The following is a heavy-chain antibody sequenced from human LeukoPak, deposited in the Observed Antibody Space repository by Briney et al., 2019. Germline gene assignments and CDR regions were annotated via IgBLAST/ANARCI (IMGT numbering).Heavy chain of an antibody. J-gene: IGHJ4*02. Sequence: GGSLRLSCAASGFTFSSYAMHWVRQAPGKGLEWVSVIYSGGSTYYADSVKGRFTISRDNSKNTLYLQMNSLRAEDTAVYYCARVLTTQWLGYVFDYWGQGTLVTVSS. V-gene: IGHV3-53*01. D-gene: IGHD6-19*01. CDR1: GFTFSSYA. CDR3: ARVLTTQWLGYVFDY. CDR2: IYSGGST.